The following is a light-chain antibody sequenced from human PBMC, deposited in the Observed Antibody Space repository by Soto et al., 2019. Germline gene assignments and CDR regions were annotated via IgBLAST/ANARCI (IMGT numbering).Light chain of an antibody. CDR2: AAS. CDR3: QKYNSAPLWA. CDR1: QGISNY. V-gene: IGKV1-27*01. J-gene: IGKJ1*01. Sequence: DIQMTQSPSSLSASVGDRVTITCRASQGISNYLAWYQLKPGKVPNLLIYAASTLQSGVPSRFSGSGPGTDFTLTISSLQPEDVATYYCQKYNSAPLWAFGQGTKVDIK.